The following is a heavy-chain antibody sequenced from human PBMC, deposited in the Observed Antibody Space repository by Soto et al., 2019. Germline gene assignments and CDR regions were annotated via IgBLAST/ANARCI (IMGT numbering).Heavy chain of an antibody. CDR1: GGYITSYY. CDR3: ATGRVYFGSEY. Sequence: QVQLQESGPGLVKPLETLSLTCTVPGGYITSYYWSWVRQPPGKGLEWIGYIYYNGNINYNPSLKSRLTIPLDTSKNQFSLRLSSVTSADTAVYYCATGRVYFGSEYWGQGTLVTVSS. D-gene: IGHD3-10*01. CDR2: IYYNGNI. J-gene: IGHJ4*02. V-gene: IGHV4-59*01.